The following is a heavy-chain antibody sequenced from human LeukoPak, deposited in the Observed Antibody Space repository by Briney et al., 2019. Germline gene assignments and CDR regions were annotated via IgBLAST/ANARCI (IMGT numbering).Heavy chain of an antibody. Sequence: SVKASCKASGGTFSSYAISWVRQAPGQGLEWMGGIIPIFGTANYAQKFQGRVTITTDESTSTAYMELSSLRSEDTAVYYCARGLHCSSTSCYLSLDYWGQGTLVTVSS. V-gene: IGHV1-69*05. J-gene: IGHJ4*02. CDR3: ARGLHCSSTSCYLSLDY. D-gene: IGHD2-2*01. CDR2: IIPIFGTA. CDR1: GGTFSSYA.